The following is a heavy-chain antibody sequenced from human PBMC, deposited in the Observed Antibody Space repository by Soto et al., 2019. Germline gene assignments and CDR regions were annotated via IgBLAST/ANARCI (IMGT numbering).Heavy chain of an antibody. CDR3: AKSPTYYYDSSGYYLDY. Sequence: GGSLRLSCAASGFTFSSYAMSWVRQAPGKGLEWVSAISGSGGSTHYADSVKGRFTISRDNSKNTLYLQMNSLRAEDTAVYYCAKSPTYYYDSSGYYLDYWGQGTLVTVS. CDR1: GFTFSSYA. J-gene: IGHJ4*02. V-gene: IGHV3-23*01. D-gene: IGHD3-22*01. CDR2: ISGSGGST.